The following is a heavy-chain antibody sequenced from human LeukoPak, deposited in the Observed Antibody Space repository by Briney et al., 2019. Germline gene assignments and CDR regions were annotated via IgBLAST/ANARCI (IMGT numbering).Heavy chain of an antibody. V-gene: IGHV3-23*01. D-gene: IGHD3-22*01. CDR2: ISGSGGST. CDR3: AKVSRGSDWYYYDSSGYYYFDY. Sequence: GGSLRLSCAAFGFTFSSYAMSWVRQAPGKGLEWVSAISGSGGSTYYADSVKGRFTISRDNSKNTLYLQMNSLRAEDTAVYYCAKVSRGSDWYYYDSSGYYYFDYWGQGTLVTVSS. J-gene: IGHJ4*02. CDR1: GFTFSSYA.